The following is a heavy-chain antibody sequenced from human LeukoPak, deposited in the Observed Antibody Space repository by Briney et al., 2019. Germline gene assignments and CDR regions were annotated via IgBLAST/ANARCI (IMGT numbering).Heavy chain of an antibody. V-gene: IGHV4-39*07. CDR2: IYYSGST. CDR1: GGSISSSGYY. D-gene: IGHD3-9*01. CDR3: ARDPLSRDYFGRAGGAFDI. Sequence: SETLSLTCTVSGGSISSSGYYWGWIRQPPGKGLEWIGSIYYSGSTYYNPSLKSRVTISVDTSKNQFSLKLSSVTAADTAVYYCARDPLSRDYFGRAGGAFDIWGQGTMVTVSS. J-gene: IGHJ3*02.